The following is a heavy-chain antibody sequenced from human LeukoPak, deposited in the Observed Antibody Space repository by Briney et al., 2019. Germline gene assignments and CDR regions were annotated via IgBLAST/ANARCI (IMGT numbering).Heavy chain of an antibody. J-gene: IGHJ3*02. D-gene: IGHD3-22*01. V-gene: IGHV3-21*01. CDR2: ISSSSSYI. Sequence: GGSLRLSCAASGFTFSSYSMNWVRQAPGKWLEWVSSISSSSSYIYYADSVKGRFTISRDNAKNSLYLQMNSLRAEDTAVYYCARDQGYYYDSSGYYYEAFDIWGQGTMVTVSS. CDR3: ARDQGYYYDSSGYYYEAFDI. CDR1: GFTFSSYS.